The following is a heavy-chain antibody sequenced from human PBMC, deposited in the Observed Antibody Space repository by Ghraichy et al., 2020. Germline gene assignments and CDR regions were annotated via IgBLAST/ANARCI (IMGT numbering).Heavy chain of an antibody. CDR1: GFSFTSYA. CDR2: ISGSADIL. CDR3: VKAYSAAFYYDTSGFDY. Sequence: GESLNISCAASGFSFTSYAMSWVRQGPGMGLEWVSTISGSADILHYADSVQGRFLISRDNSRNTVYLHMNSLRAEDSAVYYYVKAYSAAFYYDTSGFDYWGLGSLVTVSS. V-gene: IGHV3-23*01. J-gene: IGHJ4*02. D-gene: IGHD3-22*01.